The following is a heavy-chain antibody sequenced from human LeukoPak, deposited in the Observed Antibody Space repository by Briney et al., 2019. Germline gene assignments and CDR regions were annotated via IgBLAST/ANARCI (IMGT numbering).Heavy chain of an antibody. Sequence: PGGSLRLSCAASGFTFSSYGMHWVRQAPGKGLEWVAVISYDGSNKYYADSVKGRFTISRDNSKNTLYLQMNNLRAEDTAVYYCARDREKWELPTPDAFDIWGQGTMVTVSS. CDR1: GFTFSSYG. D-gene: IGHD1-26*01. V-gene: IGHV3-30*03. J-gene: IGHJ3*02. CDR2: ISYDGSNK. CDR3: ARDREKWELPTPDAFDI.